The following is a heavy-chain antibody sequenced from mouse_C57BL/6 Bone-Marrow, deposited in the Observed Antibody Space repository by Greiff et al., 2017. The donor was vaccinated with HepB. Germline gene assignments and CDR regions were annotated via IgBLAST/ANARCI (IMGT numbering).Heavy chain of an antibody. D-gene: IGHD1-1*01. CDR1: GFNIKDDY. V-gene: IGHV14-4*01. J-gene: IGHJ2*01. Sequence: VQLKQSGAELVRPGASVKLSCTASGFNIKDDYMHWVKQRPEQGLEWIGWIDPENGDTEYASKFQGKATITADTSSNTAYLQLSSLTSEDTAVYYCTTVDYGGDYWGQGTTLTVSS. CDR3: TTVDYGGDY. CDR2: IDPENGDT.